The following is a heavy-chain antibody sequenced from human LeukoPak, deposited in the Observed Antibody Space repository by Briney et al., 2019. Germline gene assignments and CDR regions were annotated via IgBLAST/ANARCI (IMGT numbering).Heavy chain of an antibody. CDR2: ISSSSSYI. J-gene: IGHJ4*02. CDR1: GFTFSSYS. D-gene: IGHD3-10*01. V-gene: IGHV3-21*01. CDR3: ARDPTTMVRGVIGY. Sequence: GGSLRLSCAASGFTFSSYSMNWVRQAPGKGLEWVSSISSSSSYIYYADSVKGRFTISRDNAKNSLYLQMNSLRAEDTAVYYCARDPTTMVRGVIGYWGQGTLVTVSS.